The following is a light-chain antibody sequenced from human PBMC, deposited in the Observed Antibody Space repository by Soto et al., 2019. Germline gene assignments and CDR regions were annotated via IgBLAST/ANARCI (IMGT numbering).Light chain of an antibody. J-gene: IGKJ4*01. CDR3: QKYNVSPLT. Sequence: EIVMTQSPATLSVSPGERATPSCRSSQSVSSNLAWYQQKPGQTPKLLIYVASTRATGIPARFSGSGSGTEFTLTISSLQSEDFAVYYCQKYNVSPLTFGGGTKVEF. CDR2: VAS. V-gene: IGKV3-15*01. CDR1: QSVSSN.